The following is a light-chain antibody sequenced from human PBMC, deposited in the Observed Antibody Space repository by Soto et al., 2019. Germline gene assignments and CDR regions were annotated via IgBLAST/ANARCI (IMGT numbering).Light chain of an antibody. Sequence: QPVLTQSPSASASLGASVKLTCTLSSGHSSYAIAWHQQQPEKGPRYLMKLNSDGSHSKGDGIPDRFSGSSSGAERYLTISSLQSEDEADYYCQTWGTGPHGVFGGGTKLTVL. CDR3: QTWGTGPHGV. V-gene: IGLV4-69*01. J-gene: IGLJ3*02. CDR2: LNSDGSH. CDR1: SGHSSYA.